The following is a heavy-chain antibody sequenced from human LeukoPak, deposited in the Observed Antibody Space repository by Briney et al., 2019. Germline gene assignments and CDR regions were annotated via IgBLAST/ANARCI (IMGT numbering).Heavy chain of an antibody. CDR2: INPNSGGT. Sequence: VASVKVSCEASGYTFTGYYMHWVRQAPGQGLKWMGWINPNSGGTNYAQKFQGRVTMTRDTSISTAYMELSRLRSDDTAVYYCARDLSSIGHFDYWGQGTLVTVSS. J-gene: IGHJ4*02. CDR3: ARDLSSIGHFDY. CDR1: GYTFTGYY. D-gene: IGHD6-6*01. V-gene: IGHV1-2*02.